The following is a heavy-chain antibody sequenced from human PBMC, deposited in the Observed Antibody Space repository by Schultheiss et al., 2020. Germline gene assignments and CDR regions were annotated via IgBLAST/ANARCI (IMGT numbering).Heavy chain of an antibody. CDR2: MNPNSGNT. J-gene: IGHJ5*02. Sequence: ASVTVSCKASGYTFTSYDINWVRQATGQGLEWMGWMNPNSGNTGYAQKFQGRVTMTRNTSISTAYMELSSLRSEDTAVYYCARVPSIGLRYFDWLLRGVWFDPWGQGTLVNVSS. CDR3: ARVPSIGLRYFDWLLRGVWFDP. CDR1: GYTFTSYD. D-gene: IGHD3-9*01. V-gene: IGHV1-8*01.